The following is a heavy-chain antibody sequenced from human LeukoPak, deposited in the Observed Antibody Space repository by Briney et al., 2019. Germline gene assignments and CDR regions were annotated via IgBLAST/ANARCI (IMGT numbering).Heavy chain of an antibody. D-gene: IGHD2-2*01. CDR2: VNLQGST. Sequence: TSETLSLTCGVSGGSISNTNWWTWVRPPPGKGLEWIGEVNLQGSTNYNPSLKSRVAISVDKSDNYISLKLTSVTAADTAVYYCAREGGPYRPLDYSGQGTLVTVAS. J-gene: IGHJ4*02. V-gene: IGHV4-4*02. CDR3: AREGGPYRPLDY. CDR1: GGSISNTNW.